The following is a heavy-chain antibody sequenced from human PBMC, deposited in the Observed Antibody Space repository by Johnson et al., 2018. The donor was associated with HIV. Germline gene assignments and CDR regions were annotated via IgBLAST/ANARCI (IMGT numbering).Heavy chain of an antibody. CDR3: TTEAYSSSSAAFDI. D-gene: IGHD6-6*01. V-gene: IGHV3-15*01. CDR1: GFTFGDYG. Sequence: MQLVESGGSMVRPVGSQRLSCAVSGFTFGDYGMSWVRQGPGKGLEWVGRIKSKTDGGTTDYAAPVKGRFTISRDDSKNTLYLQMNSLKTEDTAVYYCTTEAYSSSSAAFDIWGQGTMVTVSS. J-gene: IGHJ3*02. CDR2: IKSKTDGGTT.